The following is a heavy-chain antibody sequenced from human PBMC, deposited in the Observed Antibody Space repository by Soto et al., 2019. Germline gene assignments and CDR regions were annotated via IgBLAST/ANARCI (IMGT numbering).Heavy chain of an antibody. CDR3: ASHPGYSSGWYNY. J-gene: IGHJ4*02. Sequence: SCAASGFTLSSNYMNWVRQAPGKGLEWVSVIYSGGSTYYADSVKGRFTISRDNSKNTLYLQMNSLSAEDTAVYYCASHPGYSSGWYNYWGQGTLVTVSS. V-gene: IGHV3-53*01. CDR1: GFTLSSNY. D-gene: IGHD6-19*01. CDR2: IYSGGST.